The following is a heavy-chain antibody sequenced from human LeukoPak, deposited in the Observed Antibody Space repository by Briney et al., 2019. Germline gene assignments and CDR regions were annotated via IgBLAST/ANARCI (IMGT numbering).Heavy chain of an antibody. CDR3: ARDDWAASGFYGMDV. Sequence: GGSLRLSCAASGFTFSTYWMSWVRQAPGKGREWGASIKQDGSEKYYVDSVKGRFTISRDNAKNSLSLQMNSLRAEDMAVYYCARDDWAASGFYGMDVWGRGTTVTVSS. D-gene: IGHD2-15*01. V-gene: IGHV3-7*01. J-gene: IGHJ6*02. CDR2: IKQDGSEK. CDR1: GFTFSTYW.